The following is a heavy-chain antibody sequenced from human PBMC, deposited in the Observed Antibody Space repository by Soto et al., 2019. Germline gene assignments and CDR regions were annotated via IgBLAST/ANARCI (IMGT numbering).Heavy chain of an antibody. CDR2: IKEDGSDK. J-gene: IGHJ4*02. D-gene: IGHD6-13*01. CDR3: ARGGYESDY. V-gene: IGHV3-7*01. Sequence: EVQLVESGGGLVQPGGSLRLSCAASGFTFSTYWMTWVRQAPGKGLEWVANIKEDGSDKNYVDSVKGRFTISRDNAKNSLYLQMNSLRVEDTALYYCARGGYESDYWGQGTLVIVSS. CDR1: GFTFSTYW.